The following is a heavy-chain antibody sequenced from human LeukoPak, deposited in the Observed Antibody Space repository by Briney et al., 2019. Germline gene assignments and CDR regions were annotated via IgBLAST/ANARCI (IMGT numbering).Heavy chain of an antibody. Sequence: SETLSLTCAVYGGSFSGYYWSWIRQPPGKGLEWIGEINHSGSTNYNASLKSRVTISVDTSKNQFSLRLNSVTAADTAVYYCAPRGDIEHSYGYGKWFDPWGQGTRVTVSS. CDR2: INHSGST. CDR3: APRGDIEHSYGYGKWFDP. V-gene: IGHV4-34*01. J-gene: IGHJ5*02. CDR1: GGSFSGYY. D-gene: IGHD5-18*01.